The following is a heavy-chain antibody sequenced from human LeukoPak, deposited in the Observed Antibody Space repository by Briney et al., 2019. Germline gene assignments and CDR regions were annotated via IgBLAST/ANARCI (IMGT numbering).Heavy chain of an antibody. CDR2: INSNSADT. CDR1: GYSFIDYY. J-gene: IGHJ5*02. CDR3: ARDSRHTIFGVVIIPDQNWFDP. V-gene: IGHV1-2*02. D-gene: IGHD3-3*01. Sequence: ASVKVSCKTSGYSFIDYYIHWVRQAPGQGLEWMGWINSNSADTNYAQNFQGRVTMTRDTSISTAYMELSRLRSDDTAVYYCARDSRHTIFGVVIIPDQNWFDPWGQGTLVTVSS.